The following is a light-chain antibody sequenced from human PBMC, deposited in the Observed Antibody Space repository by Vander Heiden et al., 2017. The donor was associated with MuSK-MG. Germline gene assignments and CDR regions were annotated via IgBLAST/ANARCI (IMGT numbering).Light chain of an antibody. CDR3: QSYDSSLSGYV. J-gene: IGLJ1*01. V-gene: IGLV1-40*01. Sequence: QSVLTQPPSVSGATGPSVTISCTGSSSNIGAGYDVHWYQQLPGTAPKLPIYGNSNRPSGVPDRFSGSKSGTAASLAITGRQAEDEADYYCQSYDSSLSGYVFGTGTKVTVL. CDR2: GNS. CDR1: SSNIGAGYD.